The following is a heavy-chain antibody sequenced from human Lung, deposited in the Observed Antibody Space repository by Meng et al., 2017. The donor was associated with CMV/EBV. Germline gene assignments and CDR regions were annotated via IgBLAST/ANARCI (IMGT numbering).Heavy chain of an antibody. J-gene: IGHJ1*01. V-gene: IGHV4-4*02. CDR2: ISHRGSG. CDR3: LRRSGGSV. D-gene: IGHD3-10*01. Sequence: AGRVSVNLTWTLSHTCAVSGDTVHNCNWWAWVGQPPGMRLEWVGEISHRGSGAYNPSLKSRVSRSIDKSKNQFSLKLTSVAAADTAVYHCLRRSGGSVWGQGTLVTVSS. CDR1: GDTVHNCNW.